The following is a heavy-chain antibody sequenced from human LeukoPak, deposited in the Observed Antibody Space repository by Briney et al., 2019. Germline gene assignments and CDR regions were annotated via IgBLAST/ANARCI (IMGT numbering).Heavy chain of an antibody. D-gene: IGHD2-8*01. CDR1: GYSFTSYW. CDR3: ARSSPYCTNGLCYREFNY. V-gene: IGHV5-51*01. CDR2: IYPGDPDT. Sequence: GESLKISCKGSGYSFTSYWIGWVRQMPGKGLEWMGIIYPGDPDTRYSPSFQGQVTISADKSINTAYLQWSSLKASDTAMYYCARSSPYCTNGLCYREFNYWGQGTLVTVSS. J-gene: IGHJ4*02.